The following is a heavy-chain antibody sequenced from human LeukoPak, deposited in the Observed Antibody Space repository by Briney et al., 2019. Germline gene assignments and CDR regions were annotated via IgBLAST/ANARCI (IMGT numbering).Heavy chain of an antibody. V-gene: IGHV3-23*01. CDR1: GFIFSSFA. J-gene: IGHJ4*02. CDR3: ARDRPPDEFDY. CDR2: ISGSGDTT. Sequence: GESLKISCAASGFIFSSFAMRWVRLAPGKGLEWVSAISGSGDTTYYTDSVKGRFTISRDNAKNSLYLQMNSLRAEDTALYYCARDRPPDEFDYWGQGTLVTVSS.